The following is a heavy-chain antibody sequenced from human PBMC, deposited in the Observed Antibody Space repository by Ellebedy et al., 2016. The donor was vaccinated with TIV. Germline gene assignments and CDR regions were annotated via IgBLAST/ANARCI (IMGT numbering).Heavy chain of an antibody. CDR3: AKGKGVAAGGPGWGYYLDY. Sequence: SLKISCAASGFTFDDYAMHWVRQAPGKGLEWVAGIGWRSSSIVYADAVKGRFTITRDNAKNSLYLQMDSLRPEDMALYYCAKGKGVAAGGPGWGYYLDYWGQGTLVTVSS. CDR1: GFTFDDYA. J-gene: IGHJ4*02. CDR2: IGWRSSSI. D-gene: IGHD6-13*01. V-gene: IGHV3-9*03.